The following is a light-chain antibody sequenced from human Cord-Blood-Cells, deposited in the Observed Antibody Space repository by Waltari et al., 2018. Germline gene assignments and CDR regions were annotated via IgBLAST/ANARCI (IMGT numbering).Light chain of an antibody. V-gene: IGKV3-15*01. J-gene: IGKJ1*01. CDR1: QSVSSN. CDR3: QQYNNWPPWP. Sequence: EIAMTQSPATLSVSPGERATLSCRASQSVSSNLAWYHQKPGQAPRLLIYGASTRATGIPARFSGSGSGTEFTLTISSLQSEDFAVYYCQQYNNWPPWPFGQGTKVEIK. CDR2: GAS.